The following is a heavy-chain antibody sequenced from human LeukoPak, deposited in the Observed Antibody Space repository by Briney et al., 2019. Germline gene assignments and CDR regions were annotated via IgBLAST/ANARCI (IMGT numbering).Heavy chain of an antibody. V-gene: IGHV4-59*01. D-gene: IGHD6-19*01. CDR1: GGSISSYY. Sequence: SETLSLTCTVSGGSISSYYWSWIRQPPGKGLEWIGYIYYSGSTNYNPSLKSRVTISVDTSKNQFSLKLSSVTAADTAVYYCARGVYSSGWYGSGSYYYMDVWGKGTTVTVSS. CDR3: ARGVYSSGWYGSGSYYYMDV. CDR2: IYYSGST. J-gene: IGHJ6*03.